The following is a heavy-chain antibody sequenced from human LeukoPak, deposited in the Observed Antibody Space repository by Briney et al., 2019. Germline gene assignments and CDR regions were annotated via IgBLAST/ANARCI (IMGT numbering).Heavy chain of an antibody. CDR2: IYHSGST. D-gene: IGHD3-22*01. CDR3: ARNASDYYDSSGYYYYFDY. V-gene: IGHV4-38-2*01. Sequence: SETLSLACAVSGYSISSGSYWGWIRQPPGKGLEWIGSIYHSGSTYYNPSLKSRVTISVDTSKNQFSLKLSSVTAADTAVYYCARNASDYYDSSGYYYYFDYWGQGTLVTVSS. J-gene: IGHJ4*02. CDR1: GYSISSGSY.